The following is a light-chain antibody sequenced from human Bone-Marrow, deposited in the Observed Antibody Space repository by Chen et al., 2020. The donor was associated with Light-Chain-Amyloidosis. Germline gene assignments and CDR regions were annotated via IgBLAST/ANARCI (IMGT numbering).Light chain of an antibody. CDR2: DDS. V-gene: IGLV3-21*03. J-gene: IGLJ2*01. CDR1: DIETTT. Sequence: SYVLTQPPSVSVAPGKTARITCGGDDIETTTVQWYQQRPGQAPLLVVYDDSDRPSGVSERFSGCNSGNTATLTISGVEAGDEAEYYCQGGDTNNGHHVVFGAGTKLTVL. CDR3: QGGDTNNGHHVV.